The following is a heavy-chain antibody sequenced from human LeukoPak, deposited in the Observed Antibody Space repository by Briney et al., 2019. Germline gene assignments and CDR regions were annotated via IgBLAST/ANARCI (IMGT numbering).Heavy chain of an antibody. D-gene: IGHD6-13*01. Sequence: SETLSLTCTVSGVSISSGDYYWSWIRQPPGKGLEWIGYIYYSGSTYYNPSLKSRVTISVDTSKNQFSLKLSSVTAADTAVYYCAREKDPGIAAAGTGFDYWGQGTLVTVSS. CDR2: IYYSGST. CDR3: AREKDPGIAAAGTGFDY. CDR1: GVSISSGDYY. J-gene: IGHJ4*02. V-gene: IGHV4-30-4*01.